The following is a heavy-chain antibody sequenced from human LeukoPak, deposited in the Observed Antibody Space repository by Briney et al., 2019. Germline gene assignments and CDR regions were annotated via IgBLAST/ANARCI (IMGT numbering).Heavy chain of an antibody. V-gene: IGHV3-72*01. J-gene: IGHJ4*02. CDR1: GFTFSSYA. D-gene: IGHD6-13*01. CDR3: TRSSSSWYPLFDY. Sequence: GGSLRLSCAASGFTFSSYAMSWVRQAPGKGLEWVGRIRNKANSYTTEYAASVKGRFTISRDDSKNSLYLQMNSLKTEDTAVYYCTRSSSSWYPLFDYWGQGTLVTVSS. CDR2: IRNKANSYTT.